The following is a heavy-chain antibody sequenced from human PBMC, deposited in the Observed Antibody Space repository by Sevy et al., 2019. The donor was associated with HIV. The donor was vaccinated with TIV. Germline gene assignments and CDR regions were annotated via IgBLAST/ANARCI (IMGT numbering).Heavy chain of an antibody. CDR1: GFTFSSYG. CDR3: AKDVRGWYYYMDV. CDR2: IRYDGSNK. J-gene: IGHJ6*03. V-gene: IGHV3-30*02. D-gene: IGHD6-19*01. Sequence: GGSLRLSCAASGFTFSSYGMHWVRQAPGKGLEWVPFIRYDGSNKYYADSVKGRFTISRDNSKNTLYLQMNSLRAEDTAVYYCAKDVRGWYYYMDVWGKGTSVTVSS.